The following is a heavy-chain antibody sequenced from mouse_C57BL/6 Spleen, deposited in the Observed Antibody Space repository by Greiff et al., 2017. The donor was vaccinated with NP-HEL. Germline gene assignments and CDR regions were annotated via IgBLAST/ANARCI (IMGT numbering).Heavy chain of an antibody. CDR2: ISYDGSN. J-gene: IGHJ3*01. CDR3: ARRSPNRPWFAY. CDR1: GYSITSGYY. D-gene: IGHD3-2*02. Sequence: EVKLMESGPGLVKPSQSLSLTCSVTGYSITSGYYWNWIRQFPGNKLEWMGYISYDGSNNYNPSLKNRISITPDTSKNQVFLKLNSVTTEDTATYYCARRSPNRPWFAYWGQGTLVTVSA. V-gene: IGHV3-6*01.